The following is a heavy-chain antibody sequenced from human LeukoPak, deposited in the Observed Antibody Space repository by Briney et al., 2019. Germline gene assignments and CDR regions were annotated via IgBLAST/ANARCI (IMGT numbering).Heavy chain of an antibody. Sequence: PSETLSLTCTVSGASISSYYWSWIRQPPGKGLEWIGYIDYSGSTNYNASLKSRVIISVDTSKTQFSLKLSSVTAADTAVYYCARHYYSDPFDYWGQGTLVTVSS. CDR2: IDYSGST. CDR3: ARHYYSDPFDY. D-gene: IGHD4-17*01. V-gene: IGHV4-59*01. CDR1: GASISSYY. J-gene: IGHJ4*02.